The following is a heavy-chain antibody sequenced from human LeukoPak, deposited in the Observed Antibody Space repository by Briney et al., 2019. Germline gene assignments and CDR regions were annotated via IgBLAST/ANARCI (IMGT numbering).Heavy chain of an antibody. Sequence: PSETLSLTCTVSGGSISSYYWSWIRHPPGKGLEGIGFIYYSGSTNYNPSLKSRVTISVDTSKNQFSLKLSSVTAADTAVYYCARGDDSGYDEGGFDYWGQGTLVTVSS. CDR1: GGSISSYY. CDR3: ARGDDSGYDEGGFDY. D-gene: IGHD5-12*01. J-gene: IGHJ4*02. V-gene: IGHV4-59*01. CDR2: IYYSGST.